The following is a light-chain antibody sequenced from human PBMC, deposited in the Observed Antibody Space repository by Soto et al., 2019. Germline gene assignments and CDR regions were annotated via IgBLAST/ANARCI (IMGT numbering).Light chain of an antibody. CDR2: DAS. V-gene: IGKV1-33*01. Sequence: DIQMTQSPSSLSASVGDRVTITCQASQDIRNYLNWYQQKPGKAPKLLIYDASNLETGVPSRFSGSGSGTDFTFTISSLQSEDFAVYYCQQYNNWPPITFGQGTRLEIK. CDR1: QDIRNY. J-gene: IGKJ5*01. CDR3: QQYNNWPPIT.